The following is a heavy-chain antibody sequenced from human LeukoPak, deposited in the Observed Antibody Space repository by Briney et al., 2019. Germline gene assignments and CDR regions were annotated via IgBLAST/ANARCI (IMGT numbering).Heavy chain of an antibody. V-gene: IGHV4-4*07. CDR1: GGSFSGYY. CDR2: IYTSGST. J-gene: IGHJ4*02. CDR3: ARDWCSGGSCYFDY. D-gene: IGHD2-15*01. Sequence: PSETLSLTCAVYGGSFSGYYWSWIRQPAGKGLEWIGRIYTSGSTNYNPSLKSRVTISVDTSKNQFSLKLSSVTAADTAVYYCARDWCSGGSCYFDYWGQGTLVTVSS.